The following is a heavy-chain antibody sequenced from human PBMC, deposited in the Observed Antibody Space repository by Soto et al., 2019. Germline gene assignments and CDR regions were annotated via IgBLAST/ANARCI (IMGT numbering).Heavy chain of an antibody. CDR1: VFTFSSYS. V-gene: IGHV3-48*02. J-gene: IGHJ6*02. D-gene: IGHD3-22*01. CDR2: ISSSSSTI. Sequence: GGSLRLSCSASVFTFSSYSMNWVRQAPGKGLEWVSYISSSSSTIYYADSVKGRFTISRDNAKNSLNLQMNSLRDEDTAVYYCARVFSSGHYGMDVWGQGTTVTVSS. CDR3: ARVFSSGHYGMDV.